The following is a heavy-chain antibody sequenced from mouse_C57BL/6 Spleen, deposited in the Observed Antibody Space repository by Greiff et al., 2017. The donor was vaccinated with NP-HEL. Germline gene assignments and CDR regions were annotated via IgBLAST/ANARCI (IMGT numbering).Heavy chain of an antibody. V-gene: IGHV1-82*01. J-gene: IGHJ4*01. CDR1: GYAFSSSW. CDR2: IYPGDGDT. Sequence: VQRVESGPELVKPGASVKISCKASGYAFSSSWMNWVKQRPGKGLEWIGRIYPGDGDTNYNGKFKGKATLTADKSSSTAYMQLSSLTSEDSAVYFCARGHSNYYAMDYWGQGTSVTVSS. D-gene: IGHD2-5*01. CDR3: ARGHSNYYAMDY.